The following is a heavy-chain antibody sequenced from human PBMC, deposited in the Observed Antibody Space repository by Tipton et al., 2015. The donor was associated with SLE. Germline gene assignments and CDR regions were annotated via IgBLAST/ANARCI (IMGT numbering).Heavy chain of an antibody. CDR3: ARMWGSPLDGMDV. J-gene: IGHJ6*02. CDR2: ISYDGSNK. Sequence: SLRLSCVASGFTLSSYAMHWVRQAPGKGLEWVAVISYDGSNKYYADSVKGRFTISRDNSKNTLYLQMNSLRAEDTAVYYCARMWGSPLDGMDVWGQGTTVTVSS. CDR1: GFTLSSYA. V-gene: IGHV3-30*04. D-gene: IGHD3-16*01.